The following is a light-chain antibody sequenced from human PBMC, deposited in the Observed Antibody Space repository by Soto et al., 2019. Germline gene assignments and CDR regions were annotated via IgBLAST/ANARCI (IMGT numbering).Light chain of an antibody. CDR2: EVS. CDR3: PSYAGSNIWV. J-gene: IGLJ3*02. V-gene: IGLV2-8*01. Sequence: QSALTQPLSASGSPGQSVTISCTGTSSDVGAYNYVSWYQQYPGKAPKLMIYEVSKLPSGVPDRFSGPKSGKTASLTVSGLQPEDEADYYCPSYAGSNIWVFGGGTKVTVL. CDR1: SSDVGAYNY.